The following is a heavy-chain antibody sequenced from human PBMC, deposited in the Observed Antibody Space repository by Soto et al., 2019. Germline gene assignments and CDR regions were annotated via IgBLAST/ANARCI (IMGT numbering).Heavy chain of an antibody. Sequence: SETLSLTCTVSGGSISSYYWSWIRQPPGKGLEWIGYIYYSGSTNYNPSLKSRVTISVDTSKNQFSLKLSSVTAADTAVYYCAREPHYYDSSGHRDYWGQGTLVTVSS. CDR3: AREPHYYDSSGHRDY. V-gene: IGHV4-59*12. J-gene: IGHJ4*02. CDR1: GGSISSYY. CDR2: IYYSGST. D-gene: IGHD3-22*01.